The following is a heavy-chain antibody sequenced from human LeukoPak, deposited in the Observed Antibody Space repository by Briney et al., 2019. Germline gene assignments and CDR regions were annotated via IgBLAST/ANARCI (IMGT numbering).Heavy chain of an antibody. CDR3: AKGGHYSFFDF. D-gene: IGHD3-22*01. CDR1: GLTFRKFA. CDR2: ISGNGDET. J-gene: IGHJ4*02. Sequence: PGGSLRLSCAASGLTFRKFAMTWVRQAPGKGLEWVSTISGNGDETFYADSVKGRFTISRDNSKNTVYLQMNSLRVEDTAAYDWAKGGHYSFFDFWGQGTLVTVSS. V-gene: IGHV3-23*01.